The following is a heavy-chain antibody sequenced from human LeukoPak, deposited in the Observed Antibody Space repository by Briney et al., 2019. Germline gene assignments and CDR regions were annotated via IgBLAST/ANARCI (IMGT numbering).Heavy chain of an antibody. J-gene: IGHJ4*02. CDR3: ARGVYDSSGYYSN. V-gene: IGHV1-8*01. Sequence: ASVKVSCTPSGYTFTSYDINWVRPATGQGLEWMGWMNPNSGNTGYAQKFQGRVTMTRNTSISTAYMELSSLRSEDTAVYYCARGVYDSSGYYSNWGQGTLVTVSS. CDR2: MNPNSGNT. CDR1: GYTFTSYD. D-gene: IGHD3-22*01.